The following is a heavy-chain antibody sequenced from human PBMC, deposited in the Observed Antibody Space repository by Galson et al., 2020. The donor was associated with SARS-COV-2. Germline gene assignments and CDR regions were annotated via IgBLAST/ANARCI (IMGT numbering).Heavy chain of an antibody. J-gene: IGHJ6*03. CDR1: GLTFSRYA. D-gene: IGHD3-10*01. V-gene: IGHV3-23*01. Sequence: LSLTCAGSGLTFSRYAMSWVRQAPGKGLEWVSGTSSSGGITFYADSVKGRFTISRDNSKNTLYLQMNSLRVEDTAVYYCAAGGGGSSGSLYYYYMDVWGKGTTVTVSS. CDR2: TSSSGGIT. CDR3: AAGGGGSSGSLYYYYMDV.